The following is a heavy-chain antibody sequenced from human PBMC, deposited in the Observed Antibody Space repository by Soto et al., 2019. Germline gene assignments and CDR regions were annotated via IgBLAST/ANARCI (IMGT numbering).Heavy chain of an antibody. D-gene: IGHD3-16*01. CDR2: INPNVGGT. J-gene: IGHJ5*02. V-gene: IGHV1-2*02. CDR1: GYTFTDYY. Sequence: QVQLVQSRAEVKKPGASVYVSCKASGYTFTDYYVHWVRQAPGQGLEWMGWINPNVGGTNYARKFQGRVTMTRDTAISKVSMKLTRLSPDDTAIYYFARGGREVPRIPYDTWGQGTRVTVSS. CDR3: ARGGREVPRIPYDT.